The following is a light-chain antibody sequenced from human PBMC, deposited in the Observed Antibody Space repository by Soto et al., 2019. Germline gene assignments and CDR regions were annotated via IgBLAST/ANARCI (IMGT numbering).Light chain of an antibody. V-gene: IGKV1-5*01. J-gene: IGKJ2*01. CDR2: DAS. CDR3: QQYKNYSPYT. CDR1: QSLTSW. Sequence: DLLMTQSPSTLSASVGDKVTITCRASQSLTSWLAWYQQKPGKAPKLLIYDASTLQSRDPSRFSGSGSGTDFTLTISSLQPDDFATYYCQQYKNYSPYTFGQGTKLEIK.